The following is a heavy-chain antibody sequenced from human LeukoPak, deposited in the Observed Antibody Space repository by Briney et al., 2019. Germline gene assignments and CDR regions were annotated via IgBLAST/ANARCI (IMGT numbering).Heavy chain of an antibody. CDR1: GFTFSSYS. J-gene: IGHJ4*02. D-gene: IGHD1-26*01. V-gene: IGHV3-21*01. CDR3: ARDRTGELDY. Sequence: GGSLRLSCAAFGFTFSSYSMNWVRQAPGKGLEWVSSISSSSSYIYYADSVKGRFTISRDNAKNSLYLQMNSLRAEDTAVYYCARDRTGELDYWGQGTLVTVPS. CDR2: ISSSSSYI.